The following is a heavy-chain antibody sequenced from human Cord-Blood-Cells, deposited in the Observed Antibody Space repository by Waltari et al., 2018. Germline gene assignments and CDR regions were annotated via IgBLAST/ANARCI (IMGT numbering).Heavy chain of an antibody. D-gene: IGHD1-20*01. CDR3: ARGFNWNYFDY. J-gene: IGHJ4*02. V-gene: IGHV3-30*04. CDR2: ISYDGSNK. Sequence: QVQLVESGGGVVQPGRSLRLSCAASGFTFSSYAMHWVRQAPGKGMGWVVVISYDGSNKYYADSVKGRFTISRDNSKNTLYLQMNSLRAEDTAVYYCARGFNWNYFDYWGQGTLVTVSS. CDR1: GFTFSSYA.